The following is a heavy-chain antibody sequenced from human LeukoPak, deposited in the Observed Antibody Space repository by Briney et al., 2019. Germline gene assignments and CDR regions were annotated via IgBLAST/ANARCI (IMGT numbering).Heavy chain of an antibody. Sequence: GGSLRLSCAASGFTFSSFSMHWVRQAPGKGLEWVAFIRYDGSNKYYADSVKGRFTISRDNSKNTLYLQMNSLRAEDTAVYYFAKDQRLEGTNAGTVLDYWGQGILVSVTS. CDR1: GFTFSSFS. J-gene: IGHJ4*02. V-gene: IGHV3-30*02. CDR2: IRYDGSNK. CDR3: AKDQRLEGTNAGTVLDY. D-gene: IGHD1-1*01.